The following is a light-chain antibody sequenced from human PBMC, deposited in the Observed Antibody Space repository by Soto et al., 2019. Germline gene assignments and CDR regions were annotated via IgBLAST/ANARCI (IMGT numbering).Light chain of an antibody. Sequence: DIQMTQSPSSLSASVGDRVTITCRASQSISSYLNWYQQKPGKAPKLLIYAASSLQSGVPSRFSASGSGTDFTLTISSLQPEDFATYYCQRSYTNPLLTFGGGPKVDIX. V-gene: IGKV1-39*01. CDR2: AAS. CDR3: QRSYTNPLLT. J-gene: IGKJ4*01. CDR1: QSISSY.